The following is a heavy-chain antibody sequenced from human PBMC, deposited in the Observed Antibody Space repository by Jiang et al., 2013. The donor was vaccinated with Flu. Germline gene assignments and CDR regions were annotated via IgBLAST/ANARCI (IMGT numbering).Heavy chain of an antibody. CDR2: ISGSGGST. Sequence: KGLEWVSAISGSGGSTYYADSVKGRFTISRDNSKNTLYLQMNSLRAEDTAVYYCAKLNGDYVNGGFDYWGQGTLVTVSS. CDR3: AKLNGDYVNGGFDY. D-gene: IGHD4-17*01. V-gene: IGHV3-23*01. J-gene: IGHJ4*02.